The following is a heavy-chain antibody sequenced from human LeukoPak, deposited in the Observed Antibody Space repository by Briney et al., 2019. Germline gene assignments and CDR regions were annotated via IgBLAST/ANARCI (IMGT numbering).Heavy chain of an antibody. Sequence: ASVKVSCKASGYTFTSYGINWVRQAPGQGLEWMGWINTNTGNPTYAQGFTGRFVFSLDTSVSTAYLQISSLKAEDTAVYYCARGRGSSARLGYYYYYMDVWGKGTTVTVSS. CDR2: INTNTGNP. J-gene: IGHJ6*03. CDR3: ARGRGSSARLGYYYYYMDV. D-gene: IGHD1-26*01. CDR1: GYTFTSYG. V-gene: IGHV7-4-1*02.